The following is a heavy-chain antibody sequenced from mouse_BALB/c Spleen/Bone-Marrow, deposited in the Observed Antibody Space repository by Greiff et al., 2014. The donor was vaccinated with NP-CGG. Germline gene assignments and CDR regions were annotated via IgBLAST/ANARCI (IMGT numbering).Heavy chain of an antibody. D-gene: IGHD2-14*01. Sequence: VQLQQSGAELVKPGASVKLYCKASGYTFTSYWMHWVKQRPGQGLEWIGEINPSNGRTNYNEKFKSKATLTVDKSSSTAYMQLSSLTSEDSAVYYCARSYYRYDVIVYWGQGTLVTVSA. CDR2: INPSNGRT. CDR3: ARSYYRYDVIVY. J-gene: IGHJ3*01. CDR1: GYTFTSYW. V-gene: IGHV1S81*02.